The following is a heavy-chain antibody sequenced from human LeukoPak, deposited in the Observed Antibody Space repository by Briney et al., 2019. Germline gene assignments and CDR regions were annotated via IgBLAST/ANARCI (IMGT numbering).Heavy chain of an antibody. Sequence: VASVKVSCKASGYTFTSYDINWVRQATGQGLEWMGWMNPNSGNTDYAQKFQGRVTMTRNTSISTAHMELSSLRSEDTAVYYCAIEMATEFSYWGQGTLVTVSS. J-gene: IGHJ4*02. CDR2: MNPNSGNT. CDR1: GYTFTSYD. V-gene: IGHV1-8*01. CDR3: AIEMATEFSY. D-gene: IGHD5-24*01.